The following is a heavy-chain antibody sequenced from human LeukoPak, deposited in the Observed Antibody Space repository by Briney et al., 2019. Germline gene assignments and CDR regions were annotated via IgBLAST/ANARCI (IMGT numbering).Heavy chain of an antibody. V-gene: IGHV4-34*01. J-gene: IGHJ5*02. D-gene: IGHD3-16*01. CDR2: IYSSGST. CDR3: ARHYGP. Sequence: PSETLSLTCAVYGGSFSGYYWSWIRQPPGKGLEWIGSIYSSGSTYYNPSLKSRVTISVDTSKNQFSLKLTSVTAADTAVYYCARHYGPWGQGTLVTVSS. CDR1: GGSFSGYY.